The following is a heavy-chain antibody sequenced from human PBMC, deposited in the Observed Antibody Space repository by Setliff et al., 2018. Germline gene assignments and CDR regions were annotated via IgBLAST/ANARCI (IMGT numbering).Heavy chain of an antibody. J-gene: IGHJ3*02. D-gene: IGHD6-13*01. V-gene: IGHV1-24*01. Sequence: ASVKVSCKVSGYTLTELSRHWVRQAPGKGLEWMGGLDPEDGETIYAQKFQGRVTMTEDTSTDTAYMELSSLGSEDTAVYYCATNAGRSSSWYPRRPGEGHAFDIWGQGTMVTVSS. CDR1: GYTLTELS. CDR2: LDPEDGET. CDR3: ATNAGRSSSWYPRRPGEGHAFDI.